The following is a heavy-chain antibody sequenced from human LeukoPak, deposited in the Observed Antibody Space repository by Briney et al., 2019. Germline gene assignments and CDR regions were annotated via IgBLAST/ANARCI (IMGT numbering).Heavy chain of an antibody. V-gene: IGHV3-30*02. J-gene: IGHJ4*02. D-gene: IGHD3-22*01. Sequence: PGGSLRLSCAASGFTFSSYDMHWVRQAPGKGLEWVAFIRYDGSNKYYADSVKGRFTISRDNSKNTLYLQMNSPRPEDTAVYYCAKRFDSSGYGIDYWGQGTLVTVSS. CDR2: IRYDGSNK. CDR3: AKRFDSSGYGIDY. CDR1: GFTFSSYD.